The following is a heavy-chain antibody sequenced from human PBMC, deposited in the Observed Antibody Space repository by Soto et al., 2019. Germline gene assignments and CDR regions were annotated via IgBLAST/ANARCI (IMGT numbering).Heavy chain of an antibody. Sequence: QVQLVQSGAEVKKPGSSVKVSCKASGGTFSSYAISWERQAPGQGLEWMGGIIAIFGTANYAQKFQGRVTITADESTSAACMELSSLRSEDTAVYSGARDLQLAPTILGVVHKPPYGMAVWGQGTTGTVSS. CDR3: ARDLQLAPTILGVVHKPPYGMAV. J-gene: IGHJ6*02. V-gene: IGHV1-69*12. D-gene: IGHD3-3*01. CDR1: GGTFSSYA. CDR2: IIAIFGTA.